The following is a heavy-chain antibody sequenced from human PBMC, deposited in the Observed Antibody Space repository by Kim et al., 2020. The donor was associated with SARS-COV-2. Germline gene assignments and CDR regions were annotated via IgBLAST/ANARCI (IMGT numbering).Heavy chain of an antibody. Sequence: GGSLRLSCAAFGFSITTYGVHWVRQTPGRGLEWVAVMWNDGSKQLYADSVQGRFTGSRDISKNTVYLQMNSLRAEDTAIYFCARDIGTSLAYWGRGTLVAVSS. CDR3: ARDIGTSLAY. CDR1: GFSITTYG. D-gene: IGHD6-13*01. CDR2: MWNDGSKQ. V-gene: IGHV3-33*08. J-gene: IGHJ4*02.